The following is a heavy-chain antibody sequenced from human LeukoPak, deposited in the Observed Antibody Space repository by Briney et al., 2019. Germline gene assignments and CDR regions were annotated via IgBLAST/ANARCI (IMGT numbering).Heavy chain of an antibody. CDR1: GFTFSSYS. J-gene: IGHJ6*03. D-gene: IGHD3-22*01. CDR2: IIGGGGST. V-gene: IGHV3-23*01. CDR3: AKSVFDSSGDPYMDV. Sequence: GGSLRLSCAASGFTFSSYSMNWVRQAPGKGLEWVSGIIGGGGSTYYADSVKGRFTISGDNSKSTLYLQMNSLRAEDTAVYYCAKSVFDSSGDPYMDVWGKGTTVTISS.